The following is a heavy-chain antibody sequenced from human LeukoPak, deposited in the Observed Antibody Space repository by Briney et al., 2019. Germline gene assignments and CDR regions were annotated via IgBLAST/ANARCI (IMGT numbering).Heavy chain of an antibody. CDR1: GFAFSSYA. Sequence: GGSLRLSCAASGFAFSSYAMSWVRQAPGKGLEWVSAISGSGGSTYYADSVKGRFTISRDNSKNTLYLQMNSLRAEDTAVYYYAKLTSGSGSSALFDYWGQGTLVTVSS. V-gene: IGHV3-23*01. D-gene: IGHD3-10*01. CDR3: AKLTSGSGSSALFDY. J-gene: IGHJ4*02. CDR2: ISGSGGST.